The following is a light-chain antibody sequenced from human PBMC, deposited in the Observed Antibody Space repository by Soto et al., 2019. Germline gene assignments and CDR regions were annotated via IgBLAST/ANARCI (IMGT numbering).Light chain of an antibody. CDR2: EVS. V-gene: IGLV2-14*01. CDR3: SSYTSSSSV. CDR1: SSDVGGYNY. Sequence: QSALTQPASVSGSPGQSITISCTGTSSDVGGYNYVSWYQQHPGKAPKVMIYEVSNRPSGVSNRFSGSKSGNTASLTISGLQAEDESEYYCSSYTSSSSVFGTGTKVTVL. J-gene: IGLJ1*01.